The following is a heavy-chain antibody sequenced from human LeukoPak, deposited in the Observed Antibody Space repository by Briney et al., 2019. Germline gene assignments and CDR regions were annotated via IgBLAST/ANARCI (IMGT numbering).Heavy chain of an antibody. V-gene: IGHV1-2*02. CDR1: GYTFTVYY. D-gene: IGHD3-16*01. CDR3: ARDRRGPYYYYGMDV. J-gene: IGHJ6*02. CDR2: INPNSGGT. Sequence: GASVKVSCKASGYTFTVYYMHWVRQAPGQGREWMGWINPNSGGTNYAQKFQGRVTMTRDTSISTAYMELSRLRSDDTAVYYCARDRRGPYYYYGMDVWGQGTTVTVSS.